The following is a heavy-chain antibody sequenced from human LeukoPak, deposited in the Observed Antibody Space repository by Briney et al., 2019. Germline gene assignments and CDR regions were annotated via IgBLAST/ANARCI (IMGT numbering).Heavy chain of an antibody. V-gene: IGHV4-39*07. D-gene: IGHD4-11*01. Sequence: SETLSLTCTVSGDSISSSSYYWGWIRQPPGKGLEWIGSIYHSGSTYYNPSLKSRVTISVDTSKNQFSLKLSSVTAADTAVYYCARYYSNYEFYFDYWGQGTLVTVSS. CDR1: GDSISSSSYY. CDR3: ARYYSNYEFYFDY. CDR2: IYHSGST. J-gene: IGHJ4*02.